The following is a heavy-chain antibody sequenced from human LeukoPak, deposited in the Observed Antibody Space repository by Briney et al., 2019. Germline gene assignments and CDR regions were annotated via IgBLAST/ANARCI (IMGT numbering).Heavy chain of an antibody. D-gene: IGHD5-12*01. Sequence: ESGPALVKPTQTLTLTCTFSGFSLSTSGMRVSWIRQPPGKALEWLARIDWGDDKFYSTSLKTRLTISKDTSKNQVVLTMTNMDPVDTATYYCARSSGYDLNFDYWGQGTLVTVSS. CDR2: IDWGDDK. V-gene: IGHV2-70*04. J-gene: IGHJ4*02. CDR1: GFSLSTSGMR. CDR3: ARSSGYDLNFDY.